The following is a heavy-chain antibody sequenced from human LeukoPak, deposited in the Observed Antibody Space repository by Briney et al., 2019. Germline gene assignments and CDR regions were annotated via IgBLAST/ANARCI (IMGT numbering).Heavy chain of an antibody. CDR2: IIPIFGTA. J-gene: IGHJ4*02. D-gene: IGHD5-18*01. CDR1: GGTFSSYA. Sequence: SVTVSCTASGGTFSSYAISWVRQAPGQGLEWMEGIIPIFGTANYAQKFQGRVTITADESTSTAYMELSSLRSEDTAVYYCARVEENSYGSVFDYWGQGTLVTVSS. CDR3: ARVEENSYGSVFDY. V-gene: IGHV1-69*01.